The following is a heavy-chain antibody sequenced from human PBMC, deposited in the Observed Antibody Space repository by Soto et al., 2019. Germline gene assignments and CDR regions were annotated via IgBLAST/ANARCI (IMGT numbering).Heavy chain of an antibody. D-gene: IGHD1-7*01. CDR3: ARDPRYNWNYEFYYGMDV. V-gene: IGHV3-30-3*01. CDR1: VFTFSSYA. J-gene: IGHJ6*02. CDR2: ISYDGSNK. Sequence: GGSLRLSCAASVFTFSSYAMHWVRQAPGKGLEWVAVISYDGSNKYYADSVKGRFTISRDNSKNTLYLQMNSLRAEDTAVYYCARDPRYNWNYEFYYGMDVWGQGTTVTVSS.